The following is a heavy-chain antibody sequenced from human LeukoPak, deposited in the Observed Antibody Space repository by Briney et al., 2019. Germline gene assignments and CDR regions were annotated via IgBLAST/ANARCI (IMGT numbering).Heavy chain of an antibody. D-gene: IGHD3-16*01. CDR3: ARYVLLMDY. V-gene: IGHV3-11*01. J-gene: IGHJ4*02. CDR1: GFSFSDHH. Sequence: PGGSLRLSCAASGFSFSDHHMSWVRQVPGKGLEWLAYISRDGNIIVYADSVKRRFTISRDNAKQSVYLEMKSLRPEDTAVYYCARYVLLMDYWGQGTLVTVSS. CDR2: ISRDGNII.